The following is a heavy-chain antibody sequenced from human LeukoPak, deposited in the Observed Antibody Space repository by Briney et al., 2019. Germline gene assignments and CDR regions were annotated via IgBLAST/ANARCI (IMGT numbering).Heavy chain of an antibody. CDR3: ARHMGTVVTGTGGDAFDT. Sequence: SETLSLTCTVSGGSISSGGYYWSWIRQHPGKGLEWIGYIYYSGSTYYNPSLKSRVTISVDTSKNQFSLKLTSVTAADTAVYHCARHMGTVVTGTGGDAFDTWGQGTMVTVSS. CDR1: GGSISSGGYY. J-gene: IGHJ3*02. V-gene: IGHV4-31*03. CDR2: IYYSGST. D-gene: IGHD2-8*02.